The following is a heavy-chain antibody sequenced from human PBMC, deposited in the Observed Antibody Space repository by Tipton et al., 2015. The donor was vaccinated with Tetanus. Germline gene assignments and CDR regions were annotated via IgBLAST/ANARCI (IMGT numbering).Heavy chain of an antibody. CDR1: GGSISSGGYY. CDR2: IYYSGST. Sequence: TLSLTCTVSGGSISSGGYYWSWIRQHPGKGLEWIGYIYYSGSTYYNPSLKSRVTISVDTAKHQFSLKLNSVTAADTAVYYCARDQARGSRGWNYFDYWGQGTLVTVSS. D-gene: IGHD1-26*01. J-gene: IGHJ4*02. V-gene: IGHV4-31*03. CDR3: ARDQARGSRGWNYFDY.